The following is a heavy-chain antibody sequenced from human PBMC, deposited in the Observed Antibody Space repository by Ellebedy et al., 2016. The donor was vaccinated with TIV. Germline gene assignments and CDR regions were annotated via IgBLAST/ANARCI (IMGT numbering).Heavy chain of an antibody. J-gene: IGHJ4*02. D-gene: IGHD3-10*01. CDR3: ARARGQYLYGSGSYFTN. Sequence: MPSETLSLTCSVSSGSRTNHFWSWIRQPPGKGLEWIGEINASGTTNNNPSLKNRVTISVDTPKRQFSLRLTSVTAADTAVYYCARARGQYLYGSGSYFTNWGQGEMVTVSS. CDR1: SGSRTNHF. CDR2: INASGTT. V-gene: IGHV4-4*08.